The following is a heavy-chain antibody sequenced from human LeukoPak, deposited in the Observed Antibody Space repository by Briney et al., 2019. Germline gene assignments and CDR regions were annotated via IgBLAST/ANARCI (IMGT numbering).Heavy chain of an antibody. CDR3: AKDGGQLLSYDYYFYMDV. V-gene: IGHV3-43*01. CDR2: IRWDGGRT. J-gene: IGHJ6*03. D-gene: IGHD2-2*01. CDR1: GFTFDDYT. Sequence: PGGSLRLSCTASGFTFDDYTMHWVRQVPGKGRGWVSLIRWDGGRTYYADSVKGRFTISRDNSKNSLYLQMNSLRTEDSALYYCAKDGGQLLSYDYYFYMDVWGKGTTVTVS.